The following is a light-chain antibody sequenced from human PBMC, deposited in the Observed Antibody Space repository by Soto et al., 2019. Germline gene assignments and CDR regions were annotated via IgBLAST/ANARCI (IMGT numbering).Light chain of an antibody. CDR3: SSYTSTRTYV. CDR2: SNN. V-gene: IGLV1-47*02. CDR1: SSNIGSNY. Sequence: QSVLTQPPSASGTPGQRVTISCSGSSSNIGSNYVYWYQQLPGTAPKLLIYSNNQRPSGVPDRFSGSKSGTSASLAISGLRSEDEADYYCSSYTSTRTYVFGTGTKLTVL. J-gene: IGLJ1*01.